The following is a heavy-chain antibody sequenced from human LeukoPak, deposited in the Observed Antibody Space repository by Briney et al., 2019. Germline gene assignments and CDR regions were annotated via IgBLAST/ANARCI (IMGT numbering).Heavy chain of an antibody. D-gene: IGHD5-24*01. J-gene: IGHJ4*02. CDR2: IIPILGIA. CDR3: AREEMATIESGY. V-gene: IGHV1-69*04. Sequence: GASVKVSCKASGGTFSSYAISWVRQAPGQGLEWMGRIIPILGIANYAQKFQGRVTITADKSTSTVYMELSSLRSEDTAVYYCAREEMATIESGYWGQGTLVTVSS. CDR1: GGTFSSYA.